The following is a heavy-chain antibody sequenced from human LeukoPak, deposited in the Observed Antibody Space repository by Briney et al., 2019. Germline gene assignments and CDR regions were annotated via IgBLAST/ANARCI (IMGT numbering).Heavy chain of an antibody. CDR1: GGSFSGYY. Sequence: SETLSLTCAVYGGSFSGYYWSWIWQPPGKGLEWIGYIYYSGSTNYNPSLKSRVTISVDTSKNQFSLKLSSVTAADTAVYYCAREVTELRYNWFDPWGQGTLVTVSS. CDR2: IYYSGST. J-gene: IGHJ5*02. D-gene: IGHD1-7*01. V-gene: IGHV4-59*01. CDR3: AREVTELRYNWFDP.